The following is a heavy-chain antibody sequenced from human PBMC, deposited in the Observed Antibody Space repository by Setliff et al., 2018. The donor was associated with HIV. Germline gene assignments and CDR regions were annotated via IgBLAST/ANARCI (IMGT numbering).Heavy chain of an antibody. V-gene: IGHV4-38-2*02. CDR2: IYHSGIT. CDR3: ARLGYSGSLVGAFDI. J-gene: IGHJ3*02. CDR1: GYSISSGYY. Sequence: KPSETLSLTCTASGYSISSGYYWGWIRQPPGKGLEWIGSIYHSGITYYNSSLKSRVTISVDTSKNQFSLNLTSVTAADTAVYYCARLGYSGSLVGAFDIWGQGTMVTVSS. D-gene: IGHD1-26*01.